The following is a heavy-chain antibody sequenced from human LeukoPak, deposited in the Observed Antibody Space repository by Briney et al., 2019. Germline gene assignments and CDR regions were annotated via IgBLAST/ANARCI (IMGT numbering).Heavy chain of an antibody. V-gene: IGHV4-34*01. Sequence: SETLSLTCAVYGGSFSGYYWSWIRQPPGKGLEWIGEINDSGSTNYNPSLKSRVTISVDTSKNQFSLKLSSVTAADTAVYYCARGLGYCSGGSCLNWFDPWGQGTLVTVSS. CDR3: ARGLGYCSGGSCLNWFDP. CDR1: GGSFSGYY. CDR2: INDSGST. D-gene: IGHD2-15*01. J-gene: IGHJ5*02.